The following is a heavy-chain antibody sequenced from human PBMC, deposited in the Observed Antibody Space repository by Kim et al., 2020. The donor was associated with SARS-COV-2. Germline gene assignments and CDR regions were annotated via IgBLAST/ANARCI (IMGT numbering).Heavy chain of an antibody. D-gene: IGHD6-6*01. V-gene: IGHV3-23*01. Sequence: YAESVKGRFTISRDNSKNTLYLQMNSLRAEDTAVYYCAKGYSSSVGFDYWGQGTLVTVSS. J-gene: IGHJ4*02. CDR3: AKGYSSSVGFDY.